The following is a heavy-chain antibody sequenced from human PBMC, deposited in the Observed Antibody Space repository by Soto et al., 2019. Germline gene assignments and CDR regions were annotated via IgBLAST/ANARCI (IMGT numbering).Heavy chain of an antibody. CDR1: GYTFTSYG. Sequence: QVQLVQSGAEVKKPGASVKVSCKASGYTFTSYGISWVRQAPGQGLEWMGWISAYNGNTKYTEKRQGRVTMTTDTSPRTASMEPRSLRSDGAAVYYCASASESTYRFDPWANGTLVTVSS. V-gene: IGHV1-18*01. CDR3: ASASESTYRFDP. CDR2: ISAYNGNT. D-gene: IGHD1-26*01. J-gene: IGHJ5*02.